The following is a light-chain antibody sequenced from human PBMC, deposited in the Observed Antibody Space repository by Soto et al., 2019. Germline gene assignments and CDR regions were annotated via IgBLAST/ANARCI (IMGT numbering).Light chain of an antibody. Sequence: DIQMTQSPPTLSASVGDRVTITCRASQRISSWLAWYQQKPGKAPKLLIYDASSLESGVPSRFSGSGSGTEFTLTISSLQPDDFATFYCQQYLSYPWTFGQGTKVDIK. CDR3: QQYLSYPWT. CDR1: QRISSW. J-gene: IGKJ1*01. CDR2: DAS. V-gene: IGKV1-5*01.